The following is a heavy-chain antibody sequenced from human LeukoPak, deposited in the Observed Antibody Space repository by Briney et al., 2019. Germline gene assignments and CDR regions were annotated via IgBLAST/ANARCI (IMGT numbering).Heavy chain of an antibody. CDR1: GYTFTGYY. CDR2: INPNSGGT. V-gene: IGHV1-2*02. CDR3: ARTIFAGSYMDV. Sequence: VASVKVSCKASGYTFTGYYMHWVRQAPGQGLEWMGWINPNSGGTNYAQKFQGRVTMTRDTSISTAYMELSRLRSDDTAVYYCARTIFAGSYMDVWGKGTTVTVSS. J-gene: IGHJ6*03. D-gene: IGHD3-9*01.